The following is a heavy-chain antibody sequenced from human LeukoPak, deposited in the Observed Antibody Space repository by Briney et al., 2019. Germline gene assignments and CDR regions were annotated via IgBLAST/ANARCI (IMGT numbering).Heavy chain of an antibody. Sequence: GGSLRLSCAASGFTFSNAWMSWVRQAPGKGLEWLSYISSSGSTMYYADSVKGRFTISRDNARNSLYLQMNSLRVEDTAMYYCTRGFDISDYWGQGTVVTVSS. D-gene: IGHD3-9*01. J-gene: IGHJ4*02. CDR2: ISSSGSTM. V-gene: IGHV3-11*04. CDR1: GFTFSNAW. CDR3: TRGFDISDY.